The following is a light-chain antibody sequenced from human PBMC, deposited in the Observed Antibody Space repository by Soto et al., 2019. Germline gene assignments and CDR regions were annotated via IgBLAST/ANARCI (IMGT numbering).Light chain of an antibody. CDR2: GAS. CDR3: QQYGGSPRT. CDR1: QSVGSNY. J-gene: IGKJ1*01. V-gene: IGKV3-20*01. Sequence: IVLTQSPGTLSLSPGERATLSCRASQSVGSNYLAWYQQKPGQAPRLLIYGASSRATGIPDRFSGSGSGTDFTLTISRLEPEDFAVYYCQQYGGSPRTFGQGTKVEIK.